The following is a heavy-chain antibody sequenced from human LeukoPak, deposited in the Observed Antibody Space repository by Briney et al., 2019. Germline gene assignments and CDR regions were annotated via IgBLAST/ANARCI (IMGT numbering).Heavy chain of an antibody. J-gene: IGHJ4*02. CDR3: TTPRGPRNGYYLSDY. D-gene: IGHD3-22*01. V-gene: IGHV3-15*01. CDR2: IKSKSDGGTT. Sequence: GGSLRLSCAAPGFTFSNAWMHWVRQAPGKGLEWVGHIKSKSDGGTTDYAAPVKGRFTISRDDSKNTLYLQMNSLEPEDIAVYYCTTPRGPRNGYYLSDYWGQGTLVTVSS. CDR1: GFTFSNAW.